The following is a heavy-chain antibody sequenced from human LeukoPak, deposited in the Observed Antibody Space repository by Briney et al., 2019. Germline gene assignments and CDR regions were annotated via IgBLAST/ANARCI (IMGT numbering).Heavy chain of an antibody. Sequence: GGSLRLSCAASGFSFSSYWMSWVCQAPGKGLEWVANINPDGSNMLYVDSVKGRFTISRDNAKNSLYLQMNNLRAGDTAVYFCVSGFLQWLYWGQGTLVTVSS. CDR1: GFSFSSYW. CDR3: VSGFLQWLY. D-gene: IGHD3-3*01. J-gene: IGHJ4*02. CDR2: INPDGSNM. V-gene: IGHV3-7*01.